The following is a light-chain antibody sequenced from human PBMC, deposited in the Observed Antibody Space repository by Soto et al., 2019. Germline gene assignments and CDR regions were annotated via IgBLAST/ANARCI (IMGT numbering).Light chain of an antibody. CDR3: QQYNSFAT. CDR1: QTISNW. J-gene: IGKJ1*01. V-gene: IGKV1-5*03. Sequence: DIQMTQYPSTLSASVGDRVTITCRATQTISNWLAWYQQKPGKAPKLLIYKTSTLETGVPSRFSGSGSGTEFTLTITSLQPDDFALYYCQQYNSFATFGQGTKVEIK. CDR2: KTS.